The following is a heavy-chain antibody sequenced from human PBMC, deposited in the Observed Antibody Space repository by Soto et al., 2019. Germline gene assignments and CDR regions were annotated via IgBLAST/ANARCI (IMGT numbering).Heavy chain of an antibody. CDR3: ASTLAAAAYYYYYGMDV. V-gene: IGHV3-48*02. D-gene: IGHD6-13*01. CDR1: GFTFSSYT. CDR2: ITSSSSTI. J-gene: IGHJ6*02. Sequence: EVQLVESGGGLVQPGGSLRLSCAASGFTFSSYTMNWVRQAPGKGLEWVSYITSSSSTIYYADSVKGRFTISRDNAKNSLYLQMNSLRDEDTAVYYCASTLAAAAYYYYYGMDVWGQGTTVTVSS.